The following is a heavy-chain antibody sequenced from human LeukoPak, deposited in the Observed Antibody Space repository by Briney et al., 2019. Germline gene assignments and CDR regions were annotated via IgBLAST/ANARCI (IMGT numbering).Heavy chain of an antibody. Sequence: PGGSLKLSCATSGFTFSSYWMHWVRPAPGKGLVWVSRINSDGSSTSYADSVKGRFTISRENAKNTRYLQMNSVRAEDTAVYYCARAWSPDYWGQGTLVTVSS. V-gene: IGHV3-74*01. J-gene: IGHJ4*02. CDR1: GFTFSSYW. CDR2: INSDGSST. CDR3: ARAWSPDY. D-gene: IGHD3-3*01.